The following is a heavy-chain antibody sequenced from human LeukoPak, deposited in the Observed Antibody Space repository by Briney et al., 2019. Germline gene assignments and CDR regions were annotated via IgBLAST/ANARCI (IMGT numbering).Heavy chain of an antibody. V-gene: IGHV1-2*02. D-gene: IGHD1-26*01. J-gene: IGHJ3*02. CDR3: ARDIGWELDPSRFGYAFDI. CDR1: GYTFSGYY. CDR2: INPNSGGT. Sequence: GASVKVSCKASGYTFSGYYMHWVRQAPGQGLEWMGWINPNSGGTNYAQKFQGRVTMTRDTSISTAYMELSRLRSDDTAVYYCARDIGWELDPSRFGYAFDIWGQGTMVTVSS.